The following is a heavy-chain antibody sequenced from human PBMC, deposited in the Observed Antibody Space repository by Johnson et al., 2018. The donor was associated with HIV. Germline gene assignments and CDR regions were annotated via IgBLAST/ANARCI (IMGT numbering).Heavy chain of an antibody. CDR2: INWNGGST. D-gene: IGHD3-16*01. V-gene: IGHV3-20*04. CDR3: AKTGGGAALDS. J-gene: IGHJ3*02. Sequence: VQLVESGGGLVQPGGSLRLSCAASGFNFNNYGMHWVRQAPGKGLEWVSDINWNGGSTDYADSVKGRFTISRDNAKNSLYLQMNSLRVDDTAVYYCAKTGGGAALDSWGQGTMVTVSS. CDR1: GFNFNNYG.